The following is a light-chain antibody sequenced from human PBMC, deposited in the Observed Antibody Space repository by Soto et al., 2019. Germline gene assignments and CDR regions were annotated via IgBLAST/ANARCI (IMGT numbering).Light chain of an antibody. CDR2: HAS. Sequence: TRSGSVGDIVSSICRASQTISSWLAWYQQKPGTAPKLLIYHASTLESGVPSRFSGSGSGTEFTLTICRVEPDDFATYSCQAYLRYSFAQRTKV. V-gene: IGKV1-5*02. J-gene: IGKJ1*01. CDR1: QTISSW. CDR3: QAYLRYS.